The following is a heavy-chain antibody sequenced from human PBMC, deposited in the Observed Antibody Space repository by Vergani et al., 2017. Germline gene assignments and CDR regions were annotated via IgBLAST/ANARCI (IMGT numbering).Heavy chain of an antibody. Sequence: QVQVVQSGAEVKKSGASVKVSCKTSGYTFSNYYMHWVRQAPGQGLEWMGIINPSGGHTNYAQKFQGRVTMTRDTSTSTVYMELSSLRSEDTAIYYCARGDYGTLTGYRYWGQGTLVTVSA. J-gene: IGHJ4*02. CDR3: ARGDYGTLTGYRY. CDR2: INPSGGHT. V-gene: IGHV1-46*03. CDR1: GYTFSNYY. D-gene: IGHD3-9*01.